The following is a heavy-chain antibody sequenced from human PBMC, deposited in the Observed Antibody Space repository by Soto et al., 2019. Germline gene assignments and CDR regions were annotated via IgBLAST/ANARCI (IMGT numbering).Heavy chain of an antibody. CDR3: ARTTYYYDSSGYGLGDNWFDP. V-gene: IGHV1-3*01. CDR1: GDSITSYA. CDR2: INAGNGNT. J-gene: IGHJ5*02. Sequence: GASVKLSCKACGDSITSYAMHWVRQAPRQRLEWMGWINAGNGNTKYSQKFQGRVTITRDTSASTAYMELSSLRSEDTAVYYCARTTYYYDSSGYGLGDNWFDPWGQGTLVTVSS. D-gene: IGHD3-22*01.